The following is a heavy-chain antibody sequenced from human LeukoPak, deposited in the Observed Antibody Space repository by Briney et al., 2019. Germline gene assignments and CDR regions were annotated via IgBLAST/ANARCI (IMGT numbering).Heavy chain of an antibody. CDR1: GYTFTGYY. J-gene: IGHJ4*02. D-gene: IGHD3-3*01. Sequence: ASVEVSCKASGYTFTGYYVHWVRQAPGQGLEWMGWINPNTGGTNYAHKFQGRVTMTRDMSISTAYMELSSLRSDDTAVYYCARVGDLYYFDYWGQGTLVTVSS. CDR2: INPNTGGT. CDR3: ARVGDLYYFDY. V-gene: IGHV1-2*02.